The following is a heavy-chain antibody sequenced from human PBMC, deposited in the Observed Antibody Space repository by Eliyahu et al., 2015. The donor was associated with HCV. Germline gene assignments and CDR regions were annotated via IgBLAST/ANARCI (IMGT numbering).Heavy chain of an antibody. CDR1: GGTFSSYA. V-gene: IGHV1-69*01. CDR3: ATYYDSSGYYSRFDWYFDL. CDR2: IIPIFGNA. Sequence: EVKKPGSSVKVSCKASGGTFSSYAIXWXRQAPGQGLEWXGGIIPIFGNANXAQKFQGRVTITXXESTSTAYMELSXPXSEDTAVYYCATYYDSSGYYSRFDWYFDLWGRGTLVTVSS. D-gene: IGHD3-22*01. J-gene: IGHJ2*01.